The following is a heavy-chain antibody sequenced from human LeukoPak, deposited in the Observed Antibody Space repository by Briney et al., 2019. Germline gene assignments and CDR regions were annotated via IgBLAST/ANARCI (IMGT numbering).Heavy chain of an antibody. CDR2: INHSGST. D-gene: IGHD3-16*01. V-gene: IGHV4-34*01. CDR1: GGSFSGYY. CDR3: ARLVTITFGGEYYIDV. J-gene: IGHJ6*03. Sequence: SETLSLTCAVYGGSFSGYYWSWIRQPPGKGLEWIGEINHSGSTNYNPSLKSRVTISVDTSKNQFSLKLSSVTAADTAVYYCARLVTITFGGEYYIDVWGKGTTVTVSS.